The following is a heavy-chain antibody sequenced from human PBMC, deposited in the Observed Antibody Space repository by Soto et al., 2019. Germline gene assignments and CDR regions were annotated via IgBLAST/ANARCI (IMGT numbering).Heavy chain of an antibody. CDR2: VFYAGT. V-gene: IGHV4-59*01. J-gene: IGHJ4*02. CDR1: GRSMSSND. Sequence: AETLSLTCYVSGRSMSSNDWNWIRQSPDKGLEWLGSVFYAGTDYNPSGGGSVSMSDETSKSQFSMKWTSVTVADTAVYYSASYRGALYFESWGPGILVTVSS. CDR3: ASYRGALYFES. D-gene: IGHD3-16*01.